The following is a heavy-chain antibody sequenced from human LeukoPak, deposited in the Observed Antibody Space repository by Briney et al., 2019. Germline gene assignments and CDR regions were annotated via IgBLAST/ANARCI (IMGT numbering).Heavy chain of an antibody. D-gene: IGHD7-27*01. J-gene: IGHJ6*03. Sequence: ETLSLTCTVSGGSISSSSYYWGWIRQPPGKGLEWIGSIYYSGSTYYNPSLKSRVTISVDTSKNQFSLKLSSVTAADTAVYCCAVSTWVYYYMDVWGKGTTVTVSS. V-gene: IGHV4-39*01. CDR1: GGSISSSSYY. CDR2: IYYSGST. CDR3: AVSTWVYYYMDV.